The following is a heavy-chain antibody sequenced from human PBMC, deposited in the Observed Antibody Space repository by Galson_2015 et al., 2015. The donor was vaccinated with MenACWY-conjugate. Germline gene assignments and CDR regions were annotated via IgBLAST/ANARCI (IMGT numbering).Heavy chain of an antibody. V-gene: IGHV4-61*01. D-gene: IGHD1-14*01. Sequence: SLTCTVSGGSVSSGSYWTWIRQPPGKGLEWIGLIYSSGSTKYNPSLKSRVTISLDMSKNQVSLKLSSVTAADTAVYYCAREYNKWGQGTLVTVSS. CDR2: IYSSGST. J-gene: IGHJ4*02. CDR1: GGSVSSGSY. CDR3: AREYNK.